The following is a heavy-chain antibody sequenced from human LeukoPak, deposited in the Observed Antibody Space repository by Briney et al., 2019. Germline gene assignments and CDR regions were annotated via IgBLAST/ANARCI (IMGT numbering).Heavy chain of an antibody. D-gene: IGHD3-3*01. CDR1: GFSINSGYN. CDR2: VYRSGST. J-gene: IGHJ5*02. CDR3: ARVRGIFGVVMTNWFDP. V-gene: IGHV4-38-2*01. Sequence: SETLSLTCVVSGFSINSGYNWGWLRQPPKKGLEWIGTVYRSGSTYYNPSLGSRVTILVDMSKNQFSLNLSSVTAADTAVYYCARVRGIFGVVMTNWFDPWGQGTLVTVSS.